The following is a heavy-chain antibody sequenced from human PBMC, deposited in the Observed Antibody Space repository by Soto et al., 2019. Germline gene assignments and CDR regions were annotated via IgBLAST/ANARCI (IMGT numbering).Heavy chain of an antibody. D-gene: IGHD6-19*01. V-gene: IGHV4-4*02. Sequence: QVQLQESGPGLVKPSGTLSLTCAVSGGSISSSNWWSWVRQPPRKELEWIGAIYHSGSTNYNPSLKHRVIISVEKPKNQFSLKLNSVTAADTAVYYCARGGEGPWGYSSGTGGFVYWGQGTLVTVSS. J-gene: IGHJ4*02. CDR1: GGSISSSNW. CDR3: ARGGEGPWGYSSGTGGFVY. CDR2: IYHSGST.